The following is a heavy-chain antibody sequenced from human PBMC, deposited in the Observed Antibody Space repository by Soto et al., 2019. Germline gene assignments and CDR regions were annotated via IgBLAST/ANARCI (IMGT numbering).Heavy chain of an antibody. CDR1: GFTFSSYS. CDR3: ARDSSGWFDY. D-gene: IGHD6-19*01. CDR2: SSSSSSYI. V-gene: IGHV3-21*01. Sequence: EVQLVESGGGLVKPGGSLRLSCAASGFTFSSYSMNWVRQAPGKGLEWVSSSSSSSSYIYYADSVKGRFTVSRDNAKNSLYLQMSSLRAEYTAVYYCARDSSGWFDYWGQGTLVTVSS. J-gene: IGHJ4*02.